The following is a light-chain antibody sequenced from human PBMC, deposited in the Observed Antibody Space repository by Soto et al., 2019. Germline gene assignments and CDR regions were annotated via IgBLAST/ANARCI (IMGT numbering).Light chain of an antibody. CDR3: QQYYSTPYT. CDR2: WAS. CDR1: RSVLYSSNTKNY. J-gene: IGKJ2*01. V-gene: IGKV4-1*01. Sequence: DIVMTQSPDSLAVSLGERATIECKSSRSVLYSSNTKNYLAWYQHKPGQPPKLLFYWASTRESGVPDRFSGGGSGTDFTLTINSLQAEDVAVYYCQQYYSTPYTFGQGTKLEIK.